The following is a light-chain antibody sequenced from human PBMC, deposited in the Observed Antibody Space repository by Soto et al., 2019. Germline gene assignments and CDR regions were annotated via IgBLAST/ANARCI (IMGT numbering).Light chain of an antibody. V-gene: IGLV2-18*02. Sequence: QSVLTQPPSVSGSPGQSVTISCTGTSSVVGSYNRVSWYQQPPGTAPKLMIYEVSNRPSGVPDGFSGSKSGNTASLTISGLQAEDEADYYCNSYTSSGTYVFGTGTKVTVL. CDR1: SSVVGSYNR. J-gene: IGLJ1*01. CDR2: EVS. CDR3: NSYTSSGTYV.